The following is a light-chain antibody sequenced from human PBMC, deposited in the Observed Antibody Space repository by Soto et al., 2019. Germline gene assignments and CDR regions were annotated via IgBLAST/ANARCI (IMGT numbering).Light chain of an antibody. J-gene: IGLJ2*01. V-gene: IGLV2-14*01. CDR1: SRDVGCYNY. CDR2: EVT. CDR3: SSSTASRQRL. Sequence: QSALTQPASVSGSPGQSITISCTGTSRDVGCYNYVSWYQQHPGKVPRLMIYEVTRRPAGVSNRVSGSKSGNTASLTISGLQAEDEADYYCSSSTASRQRLFGGGTKLTVL.